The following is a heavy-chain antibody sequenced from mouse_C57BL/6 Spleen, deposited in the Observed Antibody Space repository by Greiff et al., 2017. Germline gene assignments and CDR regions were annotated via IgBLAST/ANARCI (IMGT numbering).Heavy chain of an antibody. V-gene: IGHV5-17*01. J-gene: IGHJ4*01. CDR3: ARGNYGNYVEAMDY. CDR2: ISSGSSTI. CDR1: GFTFSDYG. D-gene: IGHD2-1*01. Sequence: EVHLVESGGGLVKPGGSLKLSCAASGFTFSDYGMHWVRQAPEKGLEWVAYISSGSSTIYYADTVKGRFTISRDNAKNTLFLQMTSLRSEDTAMYYCARGNYGNYVEAMDYWGQGTSVTVSA.